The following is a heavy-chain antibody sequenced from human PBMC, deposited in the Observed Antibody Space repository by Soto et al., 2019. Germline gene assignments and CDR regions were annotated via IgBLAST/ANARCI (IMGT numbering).Heavy chain of an antibody. J-gene: IGHJ5*02. V-gene: IGHV3-23*01. D-gene: IGHD3-22*01. CDR3: ARSEIVVVTNPEDNWFDP. CDR2: IIASGTGT. Sequence: GGSLRLSCAASGFTFDGFAMSWVRQTPQRGLEWVSAIIASGTGTLYTDSVKGRFTISRDNAKNTLYLQMNSLRAEDTAVYYCARSEIVVVTNPEDNWFDPWGQGTLVTVSS. CDR1: GFTFDGFA.